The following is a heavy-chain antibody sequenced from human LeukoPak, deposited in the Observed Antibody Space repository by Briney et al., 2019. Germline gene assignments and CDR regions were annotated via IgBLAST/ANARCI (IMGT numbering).Heavy chain of an antibody. CDR3: ARGSQRYFDWLLSVDYYGMDV. V-gene: IGHV1-8*01. J-gene: IGHJ6*02. CDR2: MNPNSGNT. D-gene: IGHD3-9*01. Sequence: GASVKVSCKASGYTFTSYDINWVRQAPGQGLEWMGWMNPNSGNTGYAQKFQGRVTMTRNTSISTAYMELSSLRSEDTAVYYCARGSQRYFDWLLSVDYYGMDVWGQGTTVTVSS. CDR1: GYTFTSYD.